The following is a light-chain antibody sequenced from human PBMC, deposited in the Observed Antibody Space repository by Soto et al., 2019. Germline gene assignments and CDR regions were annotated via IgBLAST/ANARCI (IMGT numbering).Light chain of an antibody. J-gene: IGKJ1*01. CDR1: QTISSW. V-gene: IGKV1-5*03. CDR3: QQYGSSPRT. Sequence: DIQMTQSPSTLSGSVGDRVTITCRASQTISSWLAWYQQKPGKAPKLLIYKASTLKSGVPSRFSGSGSGTEFTLTISRLEPEDFAVYYCQQYGSSPRTFGQGTKGDIK. CDR2: KAS.